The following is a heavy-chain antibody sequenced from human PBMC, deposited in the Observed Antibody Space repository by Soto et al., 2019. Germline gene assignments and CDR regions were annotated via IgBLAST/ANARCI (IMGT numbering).Heavy chain of an antibody. CDR1: GGSVRAPDW. J-gene: IGHJ5*01. D-gene: IGHD1-1*01. V-gene: IGHV4-4*02. CDR2: VHISGHS. Sequence: QVHLQESGPGLVAPSGTLSLTCTLSGGSVRAPDWWNWVRQSPDKGLEWIAEVHISGHSNYNPSLSSRVSVSIDSSKNQFYLNLNSVTAADTAIYYCARVRQGCSANNCYFDPWGQGTQATISS. CDR3: ARVRQGCSANNCYFDP.